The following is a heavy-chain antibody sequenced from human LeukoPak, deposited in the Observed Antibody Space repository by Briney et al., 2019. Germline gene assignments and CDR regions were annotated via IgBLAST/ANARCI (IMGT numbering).Heavy chain of an antibody. CDR3: ARDNGYCSGGSCAPVPFDY. CDR1: GFTFSSYN. Sequence: PAGSLRLSCAASGFTFSSYNMNWVRQAPGKGLEWVSYISSSTSTIYYADSVKGRFTISRDNAKNSLYLQMHSLRAEDTAVYYCARDNGYCSGGSCAPVPFDYWGQGTLVTVSS. D-gene: IGHD2-15*01. J-gene: IGHJ4*02. V-gene: IGHV3-48*01. CDR2: ISSSTSTI.